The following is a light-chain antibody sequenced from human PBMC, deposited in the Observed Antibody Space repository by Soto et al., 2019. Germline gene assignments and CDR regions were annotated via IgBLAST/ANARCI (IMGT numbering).Light chain of an antibody. CDR1: SSDVGGYNY. CDR3: TSYAGSNNFVV. CDR2: EVS. J-gene: IGLJ2*01. Sequence: QSVLTQPPSASGSPGQSVTISCTGTSSDVGGYNYVTGYQQHPGKAPKLMMYEVSKRPSGVPDRFSGSKSGNTASLTVSGLQAEDEADYYCTSYAGSNNFVVFGGGTKLTVL. V-gene: IGLV2-8*01.